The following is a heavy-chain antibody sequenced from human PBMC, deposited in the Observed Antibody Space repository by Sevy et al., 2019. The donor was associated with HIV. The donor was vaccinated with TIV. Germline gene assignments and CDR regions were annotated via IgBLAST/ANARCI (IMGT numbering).Heavy chain of an antibody. Sequence: SETLSLTCTVSGYSISSGYYWGWIRQPPGKGLEWIGSIYHSGSTCYNPSLKSRVTISVDTSKNQFSLKLSSVTAADTAVYYCARGELYSGGGGYCSGGSCYSGLWFDPWGQGTLVTVSS. D-gene: IGHD2-15*01. CDR1: GYSISSGYY. J-gene: IGHJ5*02. V-gene: IGHV4-38-2*02. CDR2: IYHSGST. CDR3: ARGELYSGGGGYCSGGSCYSGLWFDP.